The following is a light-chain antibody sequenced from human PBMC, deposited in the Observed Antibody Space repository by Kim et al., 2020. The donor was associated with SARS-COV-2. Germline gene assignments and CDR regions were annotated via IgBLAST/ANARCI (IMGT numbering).Light chain of an antibody. Sequence: ASVGDRVTITCRASQGINNYLAWYQQRPGKVPKLLIYAASTLQSGVPSRFSGSGFGTDFTLTISSLQPEDGATYYCQKYNSAPWTFGRGTKVDNQ. CDR3: QKYNSAPWT. CDR2: AAS. CDR1: QGINNY. J-gene: IGKJ1*01. V-gene: IGKV1-27*01.